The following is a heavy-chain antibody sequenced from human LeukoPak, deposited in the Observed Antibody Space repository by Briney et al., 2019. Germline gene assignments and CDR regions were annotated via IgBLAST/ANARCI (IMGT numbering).Heavy chain of an antibody. Sequence: WGSVKVSCKASGYTFTGYYMHWVRQAPGQGLEWMGWINPNSGGTNYAQKFQGRVTMTRDTSISTAYMELSRLRSDDAAVYYCAREFSIAVAGHSAGAFDIWGQGTMVTVSS. CDR3: AREFSIAVAGHSAGAFDI. D-gene: IGHD6-19*01. V-gene: IGHV1-2*02. J-gene: IGHJ3*02. CDR1: GYTFTGYY. CDR2: INPNSGGT.